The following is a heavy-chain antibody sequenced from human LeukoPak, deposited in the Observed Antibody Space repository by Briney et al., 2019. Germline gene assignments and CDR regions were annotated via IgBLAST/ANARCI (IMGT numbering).Heavy chain of an antibody. D-gene: IGHD2-15*01. CDR1: GYTFTGYY. V-gene: IGHV1-2*02. Sequence: ASVKVSCKASGYTFTGYYMHWVRQAPGQGLEWMGWINPNSGGTNYAQKFQGRVTMTRDTSISTAYMELSRLRSDDTAVYYCASHLGCSGGSCPPPGDNWFDPWGQGTLVTVSS. CDR2: INPNSGGT. J-gene: IGHJ5*02. CDR3: ASHLGCSGGSCPPPGDNWFDP.